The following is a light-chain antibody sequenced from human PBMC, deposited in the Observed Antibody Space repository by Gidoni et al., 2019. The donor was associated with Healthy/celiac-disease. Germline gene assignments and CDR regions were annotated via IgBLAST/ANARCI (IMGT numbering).Light chain of an antibody. V-gene: IGKV1-5*03. CDR1: QSISSW. Sequence: VGDRVTITCRASQSISSWLAWYQQKPGKAPKLLIYKASSLESGVPSRFSGSGSGTEFTLTISSLQPDDFATYYCQQYNSYLYTFGQGTKLEIK. CDR2: KAS. J-gene: IGKJ2*01. CDR3: QQYNSYLYT.